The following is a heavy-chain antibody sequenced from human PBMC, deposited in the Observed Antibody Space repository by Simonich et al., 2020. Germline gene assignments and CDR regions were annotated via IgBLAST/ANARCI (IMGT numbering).Heavy chain of an antibody. CDR1: GYTFTGYY. V-gene: IGHV1-2*02. J-gene: IGHJ3*02. CDR2: INPTRGGT. CDR3: ARVRFEAFDI. Sequence: QVQLVQSGAEVKKPGASVKVSCKASGYTFTGYYMHWVRQAPGQGLEWRGWINPTRGGTNYAQKFQGRVTMTRDTAISTAYMELSRLRSDDTAVYYCARVRFEAFDIWGQGTMVTVSS.